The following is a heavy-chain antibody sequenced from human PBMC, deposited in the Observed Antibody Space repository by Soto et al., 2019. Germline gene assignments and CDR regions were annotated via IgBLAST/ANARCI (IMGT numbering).Heavy chain of an antibody. Sequence: GASVKVSCKASGGTFSNHIITWVRQAPGQGPEWMGRIIPMLAITNYAQKFQGRVTITADESTSTAYMELSSLRSEDTAVYYCARDREALGWWDVWGQGTTVTVSS. V-gene: IGHV1-69*04. CDR2: IIPMLAIT. CDR3: ARDREALGWWDV. D-gene: IGHD6-19*01. J-gene: IGHJ6*02. CDR1: GGTFSNHI.